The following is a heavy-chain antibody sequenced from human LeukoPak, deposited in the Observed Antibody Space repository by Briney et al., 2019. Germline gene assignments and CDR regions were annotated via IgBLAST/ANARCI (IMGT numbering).Heavy chain of an antibody. V-gene: IGHV3-30*02. J-gene: IGHJ4*02. CDR3: AKRLGSGFDY. D-gene: IGHD2-15*01. CDR2: IRYDGSNK. Sequence: GGSLRFSGAASGFTFSSYGMHWVRQAPGKGLEWVAFIRYDGSNKYYADSVKGRFTISRDNSKNTLYLQMNSLRAEDTAVYYCAKRLGSGFDYWGQGTLVTVSS. CDR1: GFTFSSYG.